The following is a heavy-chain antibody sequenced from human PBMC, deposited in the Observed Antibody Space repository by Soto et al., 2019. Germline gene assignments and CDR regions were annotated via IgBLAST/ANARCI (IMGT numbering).Heavy chain of an antibody. CDR2: IRSKANSYAT. Sequence: PGGSLRLSCAASGFTFSGSAMHWVRQASGKGLEWVGRIRSKANSYATAYAASVKGRFTISRDDSKNTAYLQMNSLKTEDTAVYYCTRDYGDYYSTGAFDIWGQGTMVTVSS. CDR3: TRDYGDYYSTGAFDI. D-gene: IGHD4-17*01. J-gene: IGHJ3*02. V-gene: IGHV3-73*01. CDR1: GFTFSGSA.